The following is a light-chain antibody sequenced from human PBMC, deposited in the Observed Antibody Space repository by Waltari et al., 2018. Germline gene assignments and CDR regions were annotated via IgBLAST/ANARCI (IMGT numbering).Light chain of an antibody. Sequence: QSALTQPPSVSGSPGQSVTISCTGTRSDVGGYNRVSWYQQPPGTAPKLIIYEFSVRPSGVRDRFSGSKSDNTSSLTISGLQAEDEADYYCSSYTSSSTLVFGGGTKLTVL. CDR2: EFS. J-gene: IGLJ2*01. CDR3: SSYTSSSTLV. CDR1: RSDVGGYNR. V-gene: IGLV2-18*02.